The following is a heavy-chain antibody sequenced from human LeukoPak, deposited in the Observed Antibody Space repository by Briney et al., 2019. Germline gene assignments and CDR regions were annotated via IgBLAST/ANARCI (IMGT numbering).Heavy chain of an antibody. D-gene: IGHD1-26*01. V-gene: IGHV4-39*01. J-gene: IGHJ4*02. CDR1: GGSISSSYYY. CDR3: ARTGTTTETTEY. CDR2: IYYSGST. Sequence: SETLSLTCTVPGGSISSSYYYWGWIRQPPGKGLEWIGNIYYSGSTYYSPSLKSRVTISVDTSKNQFSLKLSSVTAADTAVYYCARTGTTTETTEYWGQGTLVTVSS.